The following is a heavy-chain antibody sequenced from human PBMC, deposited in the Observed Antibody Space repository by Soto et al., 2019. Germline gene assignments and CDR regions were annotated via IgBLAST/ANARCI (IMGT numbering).Heavy chain of an antibody. Sequence: VQLVESGGGVVQPGRSLRLSCAASGFTFSSYGMHWVRQAPGKGLEWVAVISYDGSNKYYADSVKGRFTISRDNSKNTLYLQMNSLRAEDTAVYYCAKPAPGTVYGMDVWGQGTTVTVSS. D-gene: IGHD4-4*01. J-gene: IGHJ6*02. CDR1: GFTFSSYG. CDR2: ISYDGSNK. V-gene: IGHV3-30*18. CDR3: AKPAPGTVYGMDV.